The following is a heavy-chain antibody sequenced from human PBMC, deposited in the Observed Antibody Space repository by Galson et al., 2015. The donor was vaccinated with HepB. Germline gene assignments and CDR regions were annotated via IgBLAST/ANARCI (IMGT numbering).Heavy chain of an antibody. CDR3: ARGTGKPFYYYYYMDV. V-gene: IGHV4-59*01. CDR2: IYYSGST. D-gene: IGHD4-23*01. Sequence: TLSLTCTVSGGSISSYYWSWIRQPPGKGLEWIGYIYYSGSTNYNPSLKSRVTISVDTSKNQFSLKLSSVTAADTAVYYCARGTGKPFYYYYYMDVWGKGTTVTVSS. J-gene: IGHJ6*03. CDR1: GGSISSYY.